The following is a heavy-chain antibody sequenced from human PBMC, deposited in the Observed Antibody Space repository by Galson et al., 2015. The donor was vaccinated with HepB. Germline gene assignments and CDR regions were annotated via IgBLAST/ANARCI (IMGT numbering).Heavy chain of an antibody. J-gene: IGHJ3*02. V-gene: IGHV1-69*10. Sequence: VKVSCKASGGTFSSYAISWVRQAPGQGLEWMGRIIPILGIANYAQKFQGRVTITADKSTSTAYMELSSLRSEDTAVYYCARARNYYGSGSYTGNAFDIWGQGTMVTVSS. CDR2: IIPILGIA. D-gene: IGHD3-10*01. CDR1: GGTFSSYA. CDR3: ARARNYYGSGSYTGNAFDI.